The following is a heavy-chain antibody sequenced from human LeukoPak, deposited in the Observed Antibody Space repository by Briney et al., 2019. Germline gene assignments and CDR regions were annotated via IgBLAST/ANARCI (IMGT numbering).Heavy chain of an antibody. D-gene: IGHD4-17*01. Sequence: GGSLRLSCAASGFTFSDYYMSWIRQAPGKGLEWVSYISSSGSTIYYADSVKGRFTISRDNAKNSLYLQMNSLRAEDTAVYYCARDGLTTVTTGYYYYYGMDVWGQGTTVTVSS. V-gene: IGHV3-11*01. CDR1: GFTFSDYY. CDR2: ISSSGSTI. CDR3: ARDGLTTVTTGYYYYYGMDV. J-gene: IGHJ6*02.